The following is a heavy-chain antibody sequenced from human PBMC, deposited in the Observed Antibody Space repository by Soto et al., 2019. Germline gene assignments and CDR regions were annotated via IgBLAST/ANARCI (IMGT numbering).Heavy chain of an antibody. CDR3: ARDRSFRYSTSSAYYYYGMDV. Sequence: GGSLRLSCAASGFSFSNYDMHWVRQATGKGLEWVSAIGSAGDTYYSGSVKGRFTISRERAKNSLYLQMNSLRAGDTAVYYCARDRSFRYSTSSAYYYYGMDVWGQGTTVTVSS. D-gene: IGHD6-6*01. CDR2: IGSAGDT. J-gene: IGHJ6*02. CDR1: GFSFSNYD. V-gene: IGHV3-13*01.